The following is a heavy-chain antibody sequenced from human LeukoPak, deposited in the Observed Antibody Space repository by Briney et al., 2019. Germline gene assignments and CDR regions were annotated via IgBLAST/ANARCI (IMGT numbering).Heavy chain of an antibody. J-gene: IGHJ3*02. CDR1: GGSISSSSYY. D-gene: IGHD3-9*01. Sequence: SETLSLTCTVSGGSISSSSYYWGWIRQPPGKGLEWIGSIYYSGSTYYNPSLKSRVTISVDTSKNQFSLKLSSVTAADTAVYYCARHPPLHWGDILTRVMAFDIWGQGTMVTVSS. CDR2: IYYSGST. CDR3: ARHPPLHWGDILTRVMAFDI. V-gene: IGHV4-39*07.